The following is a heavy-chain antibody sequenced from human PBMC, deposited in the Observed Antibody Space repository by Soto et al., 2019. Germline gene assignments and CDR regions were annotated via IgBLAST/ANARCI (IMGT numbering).Heavy chain of an antibody. CDR1: GGTFSNFV. Sequence: ASVKVSCTASGGTFSNFVISWVRQAPGQGLEWMGGNIPIFGTANYAQKFQGRVTIIADESTGTTYMELTSLRSEDTAVYYCARAPILVGETTYENYFDYWGQGTLVTVSS. V-gene: IGHV1-69*13. D-gene: IGHD2-21*01. CDR2: NIPIFGTA. CDR3: ARAPILVGETTYENYFDY. J-gene: IGHJ4*02.